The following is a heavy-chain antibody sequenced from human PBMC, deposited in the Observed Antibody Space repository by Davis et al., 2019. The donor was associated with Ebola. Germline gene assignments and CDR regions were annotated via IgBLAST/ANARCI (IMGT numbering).Heavy chain of an antibody. CDR1: GITFSYYG. CDR2: ISYDESDT. D-gene: IGHD6-19*01. Sequence: GESLKISCAASGITFSYYGMHWVRQAPGKGLEWVALISYDESDTYYADSVKGRFTISSDNSKNTLYLQMNTLRGADTAVYYCARDILAVAGGNYFDYWGQGTLVTVSS. J-gene: IGHJ4*02. CDR3: ARDILAVAGGNYFDY. V-gene: IGHV3-33*05.